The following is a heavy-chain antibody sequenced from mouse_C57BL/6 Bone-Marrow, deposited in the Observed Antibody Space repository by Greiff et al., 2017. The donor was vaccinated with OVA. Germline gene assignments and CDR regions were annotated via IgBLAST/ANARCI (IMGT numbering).Heavy chain of an antibody. CDR2: IDPSDSET. CDR1: GYTFTSYW. V-gene: IGHV1-52*01. J-gene: IGHJ3*01. D-gene: IGHD1-1*01. Sequence: VQLQQPGAELVRPGSSVKLSCKASGYTFTSYWMHWVKQRPIQGLEWIGNIDPSDSETHYNQQFKDKATLTVDKYSSTAYMQLSSLPSEDSAVYYGARGYYGSTLAWFAYWGQGTLVTVSA. CDR3: ARGYYGSTLAWFAY.